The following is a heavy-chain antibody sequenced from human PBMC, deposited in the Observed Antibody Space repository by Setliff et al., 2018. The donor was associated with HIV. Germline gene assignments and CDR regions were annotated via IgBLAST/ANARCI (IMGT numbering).Heavy chain of an antibody. Sequence: SETLSLTCAVSGGSISRGGYSWNWIRQPPGTGLEWIGYIYHSGSTFYNPSLKSRVTISVDTSKNQFSLKLSSVTAADTAVYYCARLDCSSSSGFVDYWGQGTLVTVSS. D-gene: IGHD2-2*01. CDR1: GGSISRGGYS. CDR3: ARLDCSSSSGFVDY. J-gene: IGHJ4*02. V-gene: IGHV4-30-2*01. CDR2: IYHSGST.